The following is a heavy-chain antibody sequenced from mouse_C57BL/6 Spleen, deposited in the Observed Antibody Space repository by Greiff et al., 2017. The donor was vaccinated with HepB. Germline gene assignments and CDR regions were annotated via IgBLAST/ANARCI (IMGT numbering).Heavy chain of an antibody. CDR1: GYTFTSYW. J-gene: IGHJ3*01. CDR3: ARGGSSSGYGAY. V-gene: IGHV1-55*01. CDR2: IYPGSGST. Sequence: QVQLQQPGAELVKPGASVKMSCKASGYTFTSYWITWVKQRPGQGLEWIGDIYPGSGSTNYNEKFKSKATLTVDTSSSTAYMQLSSLTSEDSAVYYCARGGSSSGYGAYWGQGTLVTVSA. D-gene: IGHD3-2*02.